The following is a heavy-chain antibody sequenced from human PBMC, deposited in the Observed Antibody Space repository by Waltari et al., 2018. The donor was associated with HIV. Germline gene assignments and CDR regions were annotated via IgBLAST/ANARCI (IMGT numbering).Heavy chain of an antibody. CDR3: ARGYGSGSYKPLDYYYGMDV. J-gene: IGHJ6*02. CDR2: FDPEDGET. CDR1: GYTLTELS. D-gene: IGHD3-10*01. Sequence: QVQLVQSGAEVKKPGASVKVSCKVSGYTLTELSMHWVRQAPGKGLEWMGGFDPEDGETIYAQKFQGRVTMTEDTSTDTAYMELSSLRSEDTAVYYCARGYGSGSYKPLDYYYGMDVWGQGTTVTVSS. V-gene: IGHV1-24*01.